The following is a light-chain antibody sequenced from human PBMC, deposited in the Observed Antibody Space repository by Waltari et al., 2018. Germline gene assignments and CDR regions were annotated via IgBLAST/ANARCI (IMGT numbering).Light chain of an antibody. CDR3: QQYGSSSIT. Sequence: EIVLTQSPGTLSLSPGERATLSCRASQSVGSSYLAWYQQKPGQAPRLLIYGASSGATGVPDKFSGSGSVTDFTLTISRLEPEDFAVYYCQQYGSSSITFGQGTRLEIK. J-gene: IGKJ5*01. CDR2: GAS. V-gene: IGKV3-20*01. CDR1: QSVGSSY.